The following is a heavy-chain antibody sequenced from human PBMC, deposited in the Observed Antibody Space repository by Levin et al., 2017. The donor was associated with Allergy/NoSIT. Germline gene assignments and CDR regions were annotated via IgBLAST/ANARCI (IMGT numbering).Heavy chain of an antibody. CDR3: ARDMYTTGWAYYYAMDV. V-gene: IGHV3-48*02. J-gene: IGHJ6*02. CDR1: GFTFSSYS. CDR2: IDSATTAI. D-gene: IGHD5/OR15-5a*01. Sequence: GESLKISCVASGFTFSSYSMNWVRQAPGKGLEWISYIDSATTAIYYADSVKGRFTISRDNDQNSLYLQMNSLRDEDMAVYYCARDMYTTGWAYYYAMDVWGQGTSVTVSS.